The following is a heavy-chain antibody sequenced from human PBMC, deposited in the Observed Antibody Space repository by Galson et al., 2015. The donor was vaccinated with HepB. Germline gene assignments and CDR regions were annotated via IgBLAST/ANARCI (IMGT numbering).Heavy chain of an antibody. CDR3: ARDRDYRFDY. Sequence: SCKASGYTFTTNGISWVRQAPGQGLEWMGWISANSGNTKYAQNLQGRVTLTRDTSTSTAYLELRSLRSDDTAAYYCARDRDYRFDYWGRGTLVTVSS. CDR1: GYTFTTNG. J-gene: IGHJ4*02. D-gene: IGHD4/OR15-4a*01. V-gene: IGHV1-18*04. CDR2: ISANSGNT.